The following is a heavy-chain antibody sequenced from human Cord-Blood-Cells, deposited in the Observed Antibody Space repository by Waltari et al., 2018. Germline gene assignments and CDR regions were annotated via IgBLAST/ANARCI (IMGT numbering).Heavy chain of an antibody. D-gene: IGHD4-4*01. J-gene: IGHJ6*02. Sequence: QVQLVQSGAEVKKPGSSVKVSCKASGGPFSSYAISWVRQAPGQGLEWMGGIIPIFGTANYAQKFQGRVTITADESTSTAYMELSSLRSEDTAVYYCARGDYSNYDSYYYYGMDVWGQGTTVTVSS. CDR3: ARGDYSNYDSYYYYGMDV. CDR2: IIPIFGTA. CDR1: GGPFSSYA. V-gene: IGHV1-69*01.